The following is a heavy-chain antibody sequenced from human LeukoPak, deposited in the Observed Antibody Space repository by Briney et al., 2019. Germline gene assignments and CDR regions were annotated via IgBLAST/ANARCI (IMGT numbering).Heavy chain of an antibody. CDR1: GFILSTHG. CDR2: MWYDGSRE. CDR3: ARDLSFGSLDF. J-gene: IGHJ4*02. V-gene: IGHV3-33*01. Sequence: GGSLRLSCAASGFILSTHGMHWVRQAPGKGLDGVAGMWYDGSREDYADSVKGRFTISRDMSKNTLNLQMNSLRVEDTAMFYCARDLSFGSLDFRGQGTLVTVSS. D-gene: IGHD1-26*01.